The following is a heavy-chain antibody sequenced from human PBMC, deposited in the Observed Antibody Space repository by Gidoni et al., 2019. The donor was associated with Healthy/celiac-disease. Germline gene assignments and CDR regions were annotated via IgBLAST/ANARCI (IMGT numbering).Heavy chain of an antibody. CDR2: IYYSGST. V-gene: IGHV4-39*01. Sequence: DGLEWIGSIYYSGSTYYNPSLKSRVTISVDTSKNQFSLKLSSVTAADTAVYYCARHCSRQNSWRSGFPRWFDPWGQGTLVTVSS. D-gene: IGHD6-19*01. J-gene: IGHJ5*02. CDR3: ARHCSRQNSWRSGFPRWFDP.